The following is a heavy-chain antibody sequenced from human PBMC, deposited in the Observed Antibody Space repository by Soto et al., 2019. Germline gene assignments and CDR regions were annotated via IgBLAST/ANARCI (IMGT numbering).Heavy chain of an antibody. J-gene: IGHJ4*02. V-gene: IGHV1-69*04. CDR2: VNPILSMS. Sequence: QVQLVQSGAEVKRPGSSVKVSCKASGDTFNFYSINWVRQAPGLGLEWMGRVNPILSMSNYAQRFQGRVTMTADKSTTTAYMELSGLRSEDTAIYYGATSYGSGYRAFDFWGQGALVTVSS. CDR1: GDTFNFYS. CDR3: ATSYGSGYRAFDF. D-gene: IGHD3-10*01.